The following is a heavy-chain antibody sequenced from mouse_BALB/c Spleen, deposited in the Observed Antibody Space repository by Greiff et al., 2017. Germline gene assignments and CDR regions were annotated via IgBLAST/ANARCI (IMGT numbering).Heavy chain of an antibody. CDR2: INPNNGGT. CDR3: ARGKRTAMDY. D-gene: IGHD2-14*01. Sequence: VQLQQSGPELVKPGASVKIPCKASGYTFTDYNMHWVKQSHGKSLEWIGDINPNNGGTNYNQKFKGKATLTVDKSSSTAYMELRSLTSEDTAVYYCARGKRTAMDYWGQGTSVTVSS. J-gene: IGHJ4*01. CDR1: GYTFTDYN. V-gene: IGHV1-18*01.